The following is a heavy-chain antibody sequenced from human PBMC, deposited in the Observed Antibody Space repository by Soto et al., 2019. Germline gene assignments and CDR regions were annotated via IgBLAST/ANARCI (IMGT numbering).Heavy chain of an antibody. J-gene: IGHJ4*02. V-gene: IGHV3-7*01. Sequence: PGGSLRLSCAASGFTFSRHWMSWARQAPGKGLEWVANIREDGGETYYVDSVKGRFTVSRDNAKISLYLQMNSLRVEDTAVYYCASGRYSSGYWGQGTLVTVSS. CDR3: ASGRYSSGY. CDR2: IREDGGET. D-gene: IGHD5-12*01. CDR1: GFTFSRHW.